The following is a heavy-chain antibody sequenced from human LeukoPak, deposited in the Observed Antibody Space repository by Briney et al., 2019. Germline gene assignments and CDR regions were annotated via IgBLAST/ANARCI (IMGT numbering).Heavy chain of an antibody. J-gene: IGHJ4*02. CDR2: ISVSGENT. V-gene: IGHV3-23*01. D-gene: IGHD3-22*01. Sequence: GGSLRLSCAISGFTLRTSGMSWVRQAPGKGLEWVSGISVSGENTYYADSVKGRFTISRDKSKNTLSLQMNSLRAEDTAVYYCATGRYYYDSSGRDYWGQGTLVTVSS. CDR3: ATGRYYYDSSGRDY. CDR1: GFTLRTSG.